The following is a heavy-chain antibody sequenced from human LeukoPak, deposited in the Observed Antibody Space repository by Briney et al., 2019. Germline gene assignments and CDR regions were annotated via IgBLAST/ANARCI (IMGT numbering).Heavy chain of an antibody. J-gene: IGHJ4*02. D-gene: IGHD1-26*01. CDR2: ISSSSSYI. V-gene: IGHV3-21*01. Sequence: GGSLRLSCAASGFTFSSYEMNWVRQAPGKGLEWVSSISSSSSYIYYADSVKGRFTISRDNAKNSLYLQMNSLRAEDTAVYYCAREVGATSYWGQGTLVTVSS. CDR3: AREVGATSY. CDR1: GFTFSSYE.